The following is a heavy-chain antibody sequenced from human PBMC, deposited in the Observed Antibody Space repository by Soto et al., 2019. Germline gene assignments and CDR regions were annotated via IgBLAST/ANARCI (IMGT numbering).Heavy chain of an antibody. CDR1: GYSFTIFG. V-gene: IGHV1-18*01. CDR3: ARGVTPIDY. Sequence: QVQLVQSGAEVKKPGASVKVSCKTPGYSFTIFGLAWVRQAPGQGLEWMGWISPYNGNTNYAQNFQGRVTMTTDTSTSPAYRELRSLRSDDTAVYYCARGVTPIDYWGQGTLVTVSS. J-gene: IGHJ4*02. CDR2: ISPYNGNT. D-gene: IGHD2-21*02.